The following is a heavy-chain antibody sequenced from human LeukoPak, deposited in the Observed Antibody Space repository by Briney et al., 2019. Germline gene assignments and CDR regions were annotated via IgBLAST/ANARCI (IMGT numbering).Heavy chain of an antibody. CDR3: ARAIVGATAFDY. CDR2: IYHSGST. D-gene: IGHD1-26*01. V-gene: IGHV4-59*12. CDR1: GGSISSYY. J-gene: IGHJ4*02. Sequence: PSETLSLTCTVSGGSISSYYWSWIRQPAGKGLEWIGEIYHSGSTNYNPSLKSRVTISVDKSKNQFSLKLSSVTAADTAVYYCARAIVGATAFDYWGQGTLVTVSS.